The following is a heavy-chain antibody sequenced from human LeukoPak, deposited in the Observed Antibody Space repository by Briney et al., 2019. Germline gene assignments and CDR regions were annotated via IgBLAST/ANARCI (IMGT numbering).Heavy chain of an antibody. Sequence: GGSLRLSCAASGFTFSSYAMHWVRQAPGKGLEWVAVISYDGSNKYYADSVKGRFTTSRDNSKNTLYLQMNSLRAEDTAVYYCARGKRITIRYYYYMDVWGKGTTVTVS. V-gene: IGHV3-30*04. J-gene: IGHJ6*03. CDR3: ARGKRITIRYYYYMDV. D-gene: IGHD3-3*01. CDR2: ISYDGSNK. CDR1: GFTFSSYA.